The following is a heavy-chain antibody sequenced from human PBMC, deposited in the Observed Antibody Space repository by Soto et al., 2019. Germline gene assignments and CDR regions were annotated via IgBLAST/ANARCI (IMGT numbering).Heavy chain of an antibody. J-gene: IGHJ6*02. V-gene: IGHV4-39*01. CDR2: IYSSGST. D-gene: IGHD3-10*01. Sequence: PSETLSLTCTVSGGSIGGSNYFWGWIRQSPGTGLEWLGTIYSSGSTYYNPSLKSRITMSLDTSKNQFSLNLGSVTAADTAVYYCMSRRVGVRGVTTMVAGGPGPTVTVSS. CDR1: GGSIGGSNYF. CDR3: MSRRVGVRGVTTMVA.